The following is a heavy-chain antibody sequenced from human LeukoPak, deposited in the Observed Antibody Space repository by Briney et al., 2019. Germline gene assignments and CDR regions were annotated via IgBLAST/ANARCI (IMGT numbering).Heavy chain of an antibody. CDR1: GFTFSSYG. D-gene: IGHD3-22*01. CDR3: ARDLLTYLNYYDSSGSPNDY. Sequence: PGGSLRLSCAASGFTFSSYGMSWVRQAPGKGLEWVSAISGSGGSTYYADSVKGRFTISRDNSKNTLYLQMNSLRAEDTAVYYCARDLLTYLNYYDSSGSPNDYWGQGTLVTVSS. J-gene: IGHJ4*02. V-gene: IGHV3-23*01. CDR2: ISGSGGST.